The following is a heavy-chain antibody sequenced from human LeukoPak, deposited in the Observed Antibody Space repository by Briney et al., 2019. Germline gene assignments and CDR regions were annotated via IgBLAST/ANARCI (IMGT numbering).Heavy chain of an antibody. J-gene: IGHJ5*02. CDR1: GGTFSSYA. CDR2: IIPIFGTA. CDR3: ARDCSSTSCYPNWFDP. V-gene: IGHV1-69*01. Sequence: SVKVSCKASGGTFSSYAISWVRQAPGRGLEWMGGIIPIFGTANYAQKFQGRVTITADESTSTAYMELSSLRSEDTAVYYCARDCSSTSCYPNWFDPWGQGTLVTVSS. D-gene: IGHD2-2*01.